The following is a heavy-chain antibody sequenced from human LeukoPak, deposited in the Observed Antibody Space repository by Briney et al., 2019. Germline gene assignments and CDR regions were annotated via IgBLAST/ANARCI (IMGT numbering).Heavy chain of an antibody. CDR1: GYTFTSYG. Sequence: ASVKVSCKASGYTFTSYGISWVRQAPGQGLEWMGWISAYSGNTNYAQNLQGRVTMTTDTSTSTAYMELRSLASDDTAVYYCARDVWPYCGRPNCYLVSDPWGQGTLVSVSS. CDR2: ISAYSGNT. D-gene: IGHD2-2*01. CDR3: ARDVWPYCGRPNCYLVSDP. V-gene: IGHV1-18*01. J-gene: IGHJ5*02.